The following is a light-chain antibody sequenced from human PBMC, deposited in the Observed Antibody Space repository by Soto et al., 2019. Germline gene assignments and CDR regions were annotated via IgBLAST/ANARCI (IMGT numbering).Light chain of an antibody. J-gene: IGKJ1*01. CDR2: AAS. Sequence: AIRMTQSPSSFSASTGDRVTITCRASQCISSYLAWYQQKPGKAPNLLIYAASTLQSGVPSRFSGSVSGTDFTLTISCLQSEDFSTYYCQQYYSYPRSFGQGTKVEIK. CDR1: QCISSY. CDR3: QQYYSYPRS. V-gene: IGKV1-8*01.